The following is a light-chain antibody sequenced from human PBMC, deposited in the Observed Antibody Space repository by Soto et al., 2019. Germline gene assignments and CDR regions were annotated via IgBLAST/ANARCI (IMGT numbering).Light chain of an antibody. J-gene: IGLJ1*01. V-gene: IGLV1-51*01. CDR1: SSNIGNNY. Sequence: QSVLTQPPSVSAAPGQKVTISCSGSSSNIGNNYVSWYQQLPGTAPKLLIYEVSNRPSEISNRFSGSKSGNTASLTISGLQAEDEADYYCSSYTSGSTYVFGTGTKVTVL. CDR2: EVS. CDR3: SSYTSGSTYV.